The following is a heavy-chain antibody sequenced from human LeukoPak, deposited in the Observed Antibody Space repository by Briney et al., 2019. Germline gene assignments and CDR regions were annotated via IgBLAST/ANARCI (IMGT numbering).Heavy chain of an antibody. J-gene: IGHJ5*02. CDR2: INWNGGST. D-gene: IGHD3-22*01. CDR3: ARNYDSSGYYYSPWFDP. Sequence: GGSLRLSCAASGFTFDDYGMSWVRQGPGKGLEWVSGINWNGGSTGYADSVKGRFTISRDNAKNSLYLQMNSLRAEDTALYHCARNYDSSGYYYSPWFDPWGQGTLVTVSS. CDR1: GFTFDDYG. V-gene: IGHV3-20*01.